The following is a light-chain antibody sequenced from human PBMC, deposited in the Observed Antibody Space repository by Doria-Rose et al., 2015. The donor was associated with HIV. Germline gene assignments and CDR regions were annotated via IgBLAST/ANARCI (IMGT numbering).Light chain of an antibody. CDR1: QRVKSSY. J-gene: IGKJ5*01. Sequence: TQSPGTLSLSPGERATLSCRASQRVKSSYLAWYQQKPGQAPRLLIYDASTRATGIPDRFSGSGSGTVFTLTISRLEPEDAAVYYCQQYGTSRVTFGQGTRLEIK. V-gene: IGKV3-20*01. CDR3: QQYGTSRVT. CDR2: DAS.